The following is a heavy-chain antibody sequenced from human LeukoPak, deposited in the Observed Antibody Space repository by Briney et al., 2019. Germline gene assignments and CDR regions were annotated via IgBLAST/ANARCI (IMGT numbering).Heavy chain of an antibody. Sequence: PSETLSLTCTVSGGSISSYYWSWIRQPAGKGLEWIGRIYTSGSTNYNPSLKSRVTMSVDTSKNQFSLKLSSVTAADTAVYYCARDWGSGSYSWFDPWGQGTLVTVSS. D-gene: IGHD3-10*01. CDR2: IYTSGST. J-gene: IGHJ5*02. CDR3: ARDWGSGSYSWFDP. V-gene: IGHV4-4*07. CDR1: GGSISSYY.